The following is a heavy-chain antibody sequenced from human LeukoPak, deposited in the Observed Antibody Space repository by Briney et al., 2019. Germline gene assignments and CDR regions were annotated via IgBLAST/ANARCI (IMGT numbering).Heavy chain of an antibody. CDR2: IIPIFGTA. D-gene: IGHD3-9*01. J-gene: IGHJ3*02. V-gene: IGHV1-69*06. Sequence: ASVKVSCKASGGTFSSYAISWVRQAPGQGLEWMGGIIPIFGTANYAQKFQGRVTITADKSTSPAYMELSSLRSEDTAVYYCARVPPKSGCDAFDIWGQGTMVTVSS. CDR1: GGTFSSYA. CDR3: ARVPPKSGCDAFDI.